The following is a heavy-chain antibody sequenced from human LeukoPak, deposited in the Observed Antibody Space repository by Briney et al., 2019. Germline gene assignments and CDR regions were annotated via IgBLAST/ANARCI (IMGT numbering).Heavy chain of an antibody. V-gene: IGHV3-74*01. CDR2: INSDGSST. J-gene: IGHJ4*02. CDR3: AREDSSSWSTDY. D-gene: IGHD6-13*01. CDR1: GFTFSSYS. Sequence: GGSLRLSCAAAGFTFSSYSMNWVRQAPGKGLVWVSRINSDGSSTSYADSVKGRFTISRDNAKNTLYLQMNSLRAEDTAVYYCAREDSSSWSTDYWGQGTLVTVSS.